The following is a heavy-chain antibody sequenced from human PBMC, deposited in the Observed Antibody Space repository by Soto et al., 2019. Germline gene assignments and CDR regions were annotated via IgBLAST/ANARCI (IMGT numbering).Heavy chain of an antibody. Sequence: KGLEWIGEINHSGSTNYNPSLKSRVTISVDTSKNQFSLKLSSVTAADTAVYYCARTRFFFFQAEDGIRATVPVSAFLLNRSSDL. CDR3: ARTRFFFFQAEDGIRATVPVSAFLLNRSSDL. CDR2: INHSGST. V-gene: IGHV4-34*01. D-gene: IGHD1-26*01. J-gene: IGHJ2*01.